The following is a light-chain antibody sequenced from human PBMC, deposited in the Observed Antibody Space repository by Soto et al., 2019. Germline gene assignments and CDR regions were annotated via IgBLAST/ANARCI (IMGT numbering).Light chain of an antibody. CDR3: QQYNSWPLT. Sequence: EVVLTQSQPTLSLSPGERATLSCRASQTVSSYLGWYQHKPGQAPRLLIYDTSIRATGVPARFSGSGSGTEFTLSISSLQSEDFAVYYCQQYNSWPLTFGGGTKVDIK. V-gene: IGKV3-15*01. J-gene: IGKJ4*01. CDR1: QTVSSY. CDR2: DTS.